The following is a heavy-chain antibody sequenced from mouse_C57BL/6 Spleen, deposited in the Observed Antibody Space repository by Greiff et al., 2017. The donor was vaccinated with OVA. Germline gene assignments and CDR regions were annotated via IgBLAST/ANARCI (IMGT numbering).Heavy chain of an antibody. CDR2: ISYDGSN. J-gene: IGHJ4*01. D-gene: IGHD2-10*02. Sequence: EVKLQESGPGLVKPSQSLSLTCSVTGYSITSGYYWNWIRQFPGNKLEWMGYISYDGSNNYNPSLKNRISITRDTSKNQFFLKLNSVTTEDTATYYCAREEYGYYYAMDYWGQGTSVTVSS. CDR1: GYSITSGYY. CDR3: AREEYGYYYAMDY. V-gene: IGHV3-6*01.